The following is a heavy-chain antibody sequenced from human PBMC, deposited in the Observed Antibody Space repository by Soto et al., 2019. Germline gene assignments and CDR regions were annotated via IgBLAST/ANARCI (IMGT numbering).Heavy chain of an antibody. CDR3: AKEHWGSFDF. CDR2: INHSGST. CDR1: GGSFSGYY. J-gene: IGHJ4*02. V-gene: IGHV4-34*01. Sequence: SETLSLTCAVYGGSFSGYYWSWIRQPPGKGLEWIGEINHSGSTNYNPSLKSRVTISGDTSKNQFSLKLSSVTAADTAVYFCAKEHWGSFDFWGQGALVTVSS. D-gene: IGHD3-10*01.